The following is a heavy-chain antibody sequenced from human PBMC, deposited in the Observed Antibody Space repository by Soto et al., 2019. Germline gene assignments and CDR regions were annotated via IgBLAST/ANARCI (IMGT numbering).Heavy chain of an antibody. CDR2: IYYTGST. V-gene: IGHV4-59*01. CDR1: GGSISSYY. J-gene: IGHJ6*02. CDR3: ARSPRHGLFYYYYGLDV. Sequence: SETLSLTCTLSGGSISSYYWNWIRQPPGKGLEWIGYIYYTGSTKYNPSLKRRVTISLDPSKSQFSLGVTSVTAADTAVYYCARSPRHGLFYYYYGLDVWGQGTTVT. D-gene: IGHD2-15*01.